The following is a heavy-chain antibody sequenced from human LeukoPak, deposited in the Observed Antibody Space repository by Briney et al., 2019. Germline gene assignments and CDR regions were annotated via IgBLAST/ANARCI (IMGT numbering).Heavy chain of an antibody. V-gene: IGHV3-21*01. CDR1: GFAFSTYS. CDR3: ARIGGGAGYKSNYYMDV. Sequence: GGSLRLSCAASGFAFSTYSMNWVRQAPGKGLEWVSAIKRESSYIYYADSVKGRFTISRDNAKKSLYLQINSLRAEDTAVYFCARIGGGAGYKSNYYMDVWGRGTMVTVSS. J-gene: IGHJ6*03. D-gene: IGHD5-24*01. CDR2: IKRESSYI.